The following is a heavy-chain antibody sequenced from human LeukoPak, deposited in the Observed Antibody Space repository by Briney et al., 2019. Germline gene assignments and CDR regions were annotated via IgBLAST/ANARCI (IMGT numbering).Heavy chain of an antibody. CDR2: IYHSGST. V-gene: IGHV4-30-2*01. Sequence: SQTLSLTCAVSGGSISSGGYSWSWIRQPLGKGLEWIGYIYHSGSTYYNPSLKSRVTISVDRSKNQFSLKLSSVTAADTAVYYCARGNTMVRRPPYYFDYWGQGTLVTVSS. CDR1: GGSISSGGYS. CDR3: ARGNTMVRRPPYYFDY. D-gene: IGHD3-10*01. J-gene: IGHJ4*02.